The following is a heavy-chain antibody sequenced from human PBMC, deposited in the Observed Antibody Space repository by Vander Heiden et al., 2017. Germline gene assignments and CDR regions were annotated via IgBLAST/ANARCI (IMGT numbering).Heavy chain of an antibody. CDR2: IVPSSPTA. V-gene: IGHV1-69*06. CDR1: FTSFP. D-gene: IGHD6-6*01. CDR3: ANSSSSATCFEP. Sequence: QVHLVPSWPELKKPGSPAQVSCKAPFTSFPLNWQRQAPGQRLEWMGWIVPSSPTATSEQKFLGRVFITADKVTNTAYMELRSLKSDDTAVYFCANSSSSATCFEPWGQGTLITVSS. J-gene: IGHJ5*02.